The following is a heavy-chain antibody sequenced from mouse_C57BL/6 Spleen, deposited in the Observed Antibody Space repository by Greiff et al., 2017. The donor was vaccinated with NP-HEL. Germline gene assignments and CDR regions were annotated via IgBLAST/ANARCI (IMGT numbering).Heavy chain of an antibody. CDR1: GYTFTSYG. J-gene: IGHJ1*03. D-gene: IGHD1-1*01. CDR2: IYPRSGNT. Sequence: QVQLQQSGAELARPGASVKLSCKASGYTFTSYGISWVKQRTGQGLEWIGEIYPRSGNTYYNEKFKGKATLTADTSSSTAYMELRSLTSEDSAVYFCASGYGSSYRWYFDVWGTGTTVTVSS. V-gene: IGHV1-81*01. CDR3: ASGYGSSYRWYFDV.